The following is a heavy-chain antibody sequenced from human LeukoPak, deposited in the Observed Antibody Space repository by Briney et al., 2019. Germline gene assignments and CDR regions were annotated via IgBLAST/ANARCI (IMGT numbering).Heavy chain of an antibody. CDR3: ARVRGRYGSGSSILDY. V-gene: IGHV1-2*02. J-gene: IGHJ4*02. CDR2: INPNSGGT. D-gene: IGHD3-10*01. CDR1: GYTFTSYG. Sequence: ASVKVSCKASGYTFTSYGISWVRQAPGQGLEWMGWINPNSGGTNYAQKFQGRVTMTRDTSISTAYMELSRLRSDDTAVYYCARVRGRYGSGSSILDYWGQGTLVTVSS.